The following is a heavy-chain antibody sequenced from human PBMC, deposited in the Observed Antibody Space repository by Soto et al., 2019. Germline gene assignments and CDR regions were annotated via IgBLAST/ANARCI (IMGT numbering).Heavy chain of an antibody. CDR3: ARGPGGFGEFSLDY. J-gene: IGHJ4*01. D-gene: IGHD3-10*01. CDR2: IYSGGST. Sequence: SETLALTCTVSCGSINTYYWSWSPQAAGRGLEWIGGIYSGGSTNYNPSLMSRVSVSVDMSKNQFSLQLSSVTAAATAVYYCARGPGGFGEFSLDYWGHGPLVTAS. CDR1: CGSINTYY. V-gene: IGHV4-4*07.